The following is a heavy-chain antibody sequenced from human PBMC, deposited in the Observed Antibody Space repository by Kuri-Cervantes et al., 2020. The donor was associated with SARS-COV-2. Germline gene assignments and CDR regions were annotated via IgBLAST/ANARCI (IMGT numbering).Heavy chain of an antibody. CDR1: GGSISSYY. J-gene: IGHJ4*02. Sequence: SETLSLTCTVSGGSISSYYWNWIRQSPGKGLEWIGNIYYSGITNYNPALKSRVTISVDTSKNQFSLKLSSVTAADTAVYYCAIAWSTFDYWGQGTLVTVSS. D-gene: IGHD2-15*01. CDR3: AIAWSTFDY. V-gene: IGHV4-59*12. CDR2: IYYSGIT.